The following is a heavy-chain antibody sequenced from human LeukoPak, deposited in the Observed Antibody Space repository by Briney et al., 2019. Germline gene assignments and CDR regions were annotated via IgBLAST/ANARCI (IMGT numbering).Heavy chain of an antibody. D-gene: IGHD4-17*01. Sequence: SETLSLTSTVSGDSVSSGSYYWSWIRQPPGKGLEWIGYIYYSGTTYYNPSLKSRLTISLDTSKNQFSLKLSSVTAADTAVYYCARRGLQGGWFAPWGQGTLVTVSS. V-gene: IGHV4-61*01. J-gene: IGHJ5*02. CDR3: ARRGLQGGWFAP. CDR1: GDSVSSGSYY. CDR2: IYYSGTT.